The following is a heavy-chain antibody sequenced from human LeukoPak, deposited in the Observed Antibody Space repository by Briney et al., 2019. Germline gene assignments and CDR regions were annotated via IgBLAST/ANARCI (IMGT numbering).Heavy chain of an antibody. CDR2: TYYRSKWYN. J-gene: IGHJ6*02. V-gene: IGHV6-1*01. Sequence: SQTLSLTCAISGDSVSSNSAAWNWIRQSPSRGLEWLGGTYYRSKWYNDYAVSVKSRITINPDTSKNQFSLQLNSVTPEDTAVYYCARDKRYKLRFLEWLTPYGMDVWGQGTTVTVSS. CDR1: GDSVSSNSAA. D-gene: IGHD3-3*01. CDR3: ARDKRYKLRFLEWLTPYGMDV.